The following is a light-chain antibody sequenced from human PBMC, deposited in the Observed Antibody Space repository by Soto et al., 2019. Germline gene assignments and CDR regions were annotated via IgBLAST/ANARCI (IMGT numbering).Light chain of an antibody. J-gene: IGLJ3*02. CDR1: SSDVGAYNY. V-gene: IGLV2-8*01. CDR3: SSYAGSDNLV. Sequence: QSVLTQPPSASGSPGQSVTLSCTGTSSDVGAYNYVSWYQQHPGKAPKLVIYEVSKRPSGVPDRFSGSQSGNTASLTVSGLQAEEEADYYCSSYAGSDNLVFGGGTKLTVL. CDR2: EVS.